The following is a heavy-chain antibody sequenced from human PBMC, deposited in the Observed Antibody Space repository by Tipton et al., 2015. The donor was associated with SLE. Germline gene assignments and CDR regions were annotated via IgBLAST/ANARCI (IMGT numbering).Heavy chain of an antibody. Sequence: LRLSCAVYGESFSGYYWSWIRQPPGKGLEWIGEINHSGSTNYNPSLKSRVTISVDTSKNQFSLKLTSVTAADTAVYYCARGGGSPSYWGQGTLVTVSS. CDR1: GESFSGYY. V-gene: IGHV4-34*01. D-gene: IGHD2-15*01. J-gene: IGHJ4*02. CDR3: ARGGGSPSY. CDR2: INHSGST.